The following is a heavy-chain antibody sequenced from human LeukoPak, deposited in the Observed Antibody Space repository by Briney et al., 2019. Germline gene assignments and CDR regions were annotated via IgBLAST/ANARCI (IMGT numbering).Heavy chain of an antibody. CDR3: ASWDDTIFGVGGMDV. D-gene: IGHD3-3*01. CDR1: GFTFSSYG. Sequence: GGSLRLSCAASGFTFSSYGMHWVRQAPGKGLEWVAVIWYDGSNKYYADSVKGRFTISRDNAKNSLYLQMNSLRAEDTAVYYCASWDDTIFGVGGMDVWGQGTTVTVSS. V-gene: IGHV3-33*03. CDR2: IWYDGSNK. J-gene: IGHJ6*02.